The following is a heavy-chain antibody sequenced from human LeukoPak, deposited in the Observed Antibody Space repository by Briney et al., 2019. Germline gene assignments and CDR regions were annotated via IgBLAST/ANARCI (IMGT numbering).Heavy chain of an antibody. CDR3: ARGSASAASFDY. V-gene: IGHV1-8*03. CDR2: MNPNSGNR. Sequence: ASVKVSCKASGYTFTSYDINWVRHATGQGLEWMGWMNPNSGNRGYAQRFQGRVTITRNTSISTAYMELSSLRPEDTAVYYCARGSASAASFDYWGQGTLVTVSS. J-gene: IGHJ4*02. D-gene: IGHD2-2*01. CDR1: GYTFTSYD.